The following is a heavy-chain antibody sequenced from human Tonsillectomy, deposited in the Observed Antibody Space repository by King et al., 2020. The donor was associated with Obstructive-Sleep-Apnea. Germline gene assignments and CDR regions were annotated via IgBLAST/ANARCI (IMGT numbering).Heavy chain of an antibody. V-gene: IGHV3-30*02. J-gene: IGHJ4*02. CDR2: IRFDGSNK. Sequence: VQLVESGGGVVQPGGSLRLSCAASGVIFSSYGMLWIRQAPGKGLEWVAFIRFDGSNKYCADSVKGRFTISRDNSKNTLYLQMNSLRAEDTAVYYCAKEGGGFLTGSYYFDYWGQGALVTVSS. CDR1: GVIFSSYG. CDR3: AKEGGGFLTGSYYFDY. D-gene: IGHD3-9*01.